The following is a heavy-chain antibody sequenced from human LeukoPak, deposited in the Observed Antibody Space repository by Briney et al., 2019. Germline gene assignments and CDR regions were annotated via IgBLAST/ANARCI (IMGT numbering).Heavy chain of an antibody. CDR1: GFTFDDYA. J-gene: IGHJ6*02. V-gene: IGHV3-23*01. CDR2: ISGSGGST. CDR3: AKSSGGSCYSAMDV. Sequence: GGSLRLSCAASGFTFDDYAMHWVRQAPGKGLEWVSAISGSGGSTYYADSVKGRFTISRDNSKNTLYLQMNSLRAEDTAVYYCAKSSGGSCYSAMDVWGQGTTVTVSS. D-gene: IGHD2-15*01.